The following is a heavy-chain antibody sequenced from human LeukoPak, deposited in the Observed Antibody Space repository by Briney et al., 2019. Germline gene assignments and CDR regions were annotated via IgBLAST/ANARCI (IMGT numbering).Heavy chain of an antibody. Sequence: GGSLRLSCAASGFTFSSYAMSWVRQAPGKGLEWVSSISSSSSYIYYADSVKGRFTISRDNAKNSLYLQMSSLRAEDTAVYYGARGDIAVAAIDYWGQGTLVTVSS. D-gene: IGHD6-19*01. CDR2: ISSSSSYI. CDR3: ARGDIAVAAIDY. V-gene: IGHV3-21*01. CDR1: GFTFSSYA. J-gene: IGHJ4*02.